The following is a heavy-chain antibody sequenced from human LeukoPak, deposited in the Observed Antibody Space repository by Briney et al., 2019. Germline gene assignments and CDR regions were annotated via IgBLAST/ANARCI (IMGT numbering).Heavy chain of an antibody. Sequence: GGSLRLSCAASGLTFSNAWMSWVRQAPGKGLVWVSLINSGGSGTDYADSVKGRFTISRDNAQNTLYLQMNSLRAEDTAVYYCTRLPGTTSPVDYWGQGTLVTVSS. CDR2: INSGGSGT. J-gene: IGHJ4*02. V-gene: IGHV3-74*01. D-gene: IGHD1-1*01. CDR3: TRLPGTTSPVDY. CDR1: GLTFSNAW.